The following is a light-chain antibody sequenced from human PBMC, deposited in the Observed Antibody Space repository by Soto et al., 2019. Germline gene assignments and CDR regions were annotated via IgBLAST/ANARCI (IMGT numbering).Light chain of an antibody. CDR1: QGVSSNH. CDR2: GGS. V-gene: IGKV3D-20*02. J-gene: IGKJ1*01. Sequence: ELVLTQSPGTLSLSPGERSTLSCMASQGVSSNHLAWYQQKPGQATRLLIYGGSSRATGIPVRFSGSGSETDFTLTISSLEPEDFAVYYCQPRSNWPWTFGPGTKVDIK. CDR3: QPRSNWPWT.